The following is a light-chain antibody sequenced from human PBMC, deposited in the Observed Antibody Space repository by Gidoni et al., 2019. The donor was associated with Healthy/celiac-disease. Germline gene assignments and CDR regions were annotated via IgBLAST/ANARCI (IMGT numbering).Light chain of an antibody. V-gene: IGKV1-33*01. J-gene: IGKJ3*01. CDR3: QQYDNLLIFT. Sequence: DIQMTQSPSSLSASVVERVTIPCQASQDISNYLTWYQQTPGKSPHLLIYDASNLETGVPSRFSGSGSGTDFTFTISSMQPEDIATYYCQQYDNLLIFTFGPGTKVDIK. CDR1: QDISNY. CDR2: DAS.